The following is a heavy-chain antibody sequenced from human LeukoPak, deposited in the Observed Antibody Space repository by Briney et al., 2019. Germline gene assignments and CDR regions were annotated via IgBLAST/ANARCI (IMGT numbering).Heavy chain of an antibody. CDR1: GFTFINHA. Sequence: GGSLRLSCAASGFTFINHAMTWVRQAPGKGLEWVSAIGGSGGVTYHADSVRGRFTISRDNSKTTLYLQMNSLRADDTAVYYCAKDHNDFWSGYPPNWGQGTLVTVSS. D-gene: IGHD3-3*01. CDR2: IGGSGGVT. CDR3: AKDHNDFWSGYPPN. V-gene: IGHV3-23*01. J-gene: IGHJ4*02.